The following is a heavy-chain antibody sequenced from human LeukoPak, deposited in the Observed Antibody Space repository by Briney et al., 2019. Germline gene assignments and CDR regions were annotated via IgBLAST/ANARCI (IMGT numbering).Heavy chain of an antibody. CDR3: ARSLGEGVPFDY. V-gene: IGHV4-59*01. Sequence: SETLSLTCTVSGGSISSYYWSWIRQPPGKGLEWIGYIYYSGSTNYNPSLKSRVTISVDTSKNQFSLKLSSVTAADTAVYYCARSLGEGVPFDYWGQGTLATVSS. CDR2: IYYSGST. D-gene: IGHD3-16*01. CDR1: GGSISSYY. J-gene: IGHJ4*02.